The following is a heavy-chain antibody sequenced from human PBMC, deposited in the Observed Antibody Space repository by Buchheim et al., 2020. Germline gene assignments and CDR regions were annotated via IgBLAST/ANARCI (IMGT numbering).Heavy chain of an antibody. J-gene: IGHJ4*02. CDR3: AKEMYYYDSSGYSVVDY. V-gene: IGHV3-30*18. CDR2: ISYDGSNK. CDR1: GFTFSSYG. D-gene: IGHD3-22*01. Sequence: QVQLVESGGGVVQPGRSLRLSCAASGFTFSSYGMHWVRQAPGKGLEWVAVISYDGSNKYYADSVKGRFTISRDNSKNTLYLQMNSLRAEDTAVYYCAKEMYYYDSSGYSVVDYWGQGNL.